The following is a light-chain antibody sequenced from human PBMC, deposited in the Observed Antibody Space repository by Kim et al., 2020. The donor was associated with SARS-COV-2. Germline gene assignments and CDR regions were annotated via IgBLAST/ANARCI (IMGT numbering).Light chain of an antibody. CDR2: DAS. Sequence: EVVLTQSPATLSLSPGERAALSCRASQSVSTYIAWYQQRPGQAPRLLIYDASNRATGIPVRFRGSGSGTDFTLTITSLEPEDFAVYFCQQRSNWPRTFGQGTKVDIK. CDR3: QQRSNWPRT. V-gene: IGKV3-11*01. CDR1: QSVSTY. J-gene: IGKJ1*01.